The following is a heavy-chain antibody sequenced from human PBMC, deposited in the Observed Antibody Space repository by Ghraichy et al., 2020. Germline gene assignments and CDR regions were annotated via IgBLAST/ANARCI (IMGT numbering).Heavy chain of an antibody. J-gene: IGHJ6*02. V-gene: IGHV4-39*01. D-gene: IGHD2-2*01. CDR1: GDSISSSDYF. CDR3: ARSLAVGSTDFYGMDV. Sequence: SETLSLTCTVSGDSISSSDYFWGWIRQPPGKTLEWIGNLFYSGNTYYNPSLKSRVTISADTSNNQFSLKLSSVTAADTAVYYCARSLAVGSTDFYGMDVWGQGTSVTVSS. CDR2: LFYSGNT.